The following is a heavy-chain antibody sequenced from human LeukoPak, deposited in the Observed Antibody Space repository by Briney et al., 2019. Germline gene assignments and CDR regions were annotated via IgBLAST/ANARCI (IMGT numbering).Heavy chain of an antibody. V-gene: IGHV3-21*01. Sequence: GSLRLSCAASGFTFSSYSMNWVRQAPGKGLEWVSSISSSSSHINYADSVKGRFTISRDNAKNSLYLQMNSLRAEDTAVYYCANEGGLFDYWGQGTLVTVSS. CDR3: ANEGGLFDY. CDR2: ISSSSSHI. D-gene: IGHD5-12*01. J-gene: IGHJ4*02. CDR1: GFTFSSYS.